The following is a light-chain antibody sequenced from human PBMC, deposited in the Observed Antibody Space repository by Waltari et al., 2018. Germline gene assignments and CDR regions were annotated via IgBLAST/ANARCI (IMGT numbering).Light chain of an antibody. J-gene: IGLJ2*01. CDR2: EDN. CDR3: QSYDSSNPVV. Sequence: NFMLTQPHSVSESPGKTVTISCTGSSGSIASNYVQWYQQRPGSAPTTVIYEDNQRPSGVPGRFSGSIDSSSNSASLTISGLKTEDEADYYCQSYDSSNPVVFGGGTKLTVL. CDR1: SGSIASNY. V-gene: IGLV6-57*02.